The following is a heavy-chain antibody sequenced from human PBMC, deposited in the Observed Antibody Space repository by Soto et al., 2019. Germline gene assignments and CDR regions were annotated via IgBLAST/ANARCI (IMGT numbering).Heavy chain of an antibody. CDR2: ISYDGSIT. D-gene: IGHD6-6*01. J-gene: IGHJ6*02. V-gene: IGHV3-30-3*01. Sequence: QVQLVESGGGVVQPGRSLRLSCAASGFTPSNYAFHWVRQAPGKGPEWVAVISYDGSITHYADSVKGRCTISRDNSKNTLYLQMDSLRAEDTAVYYCEYGMDVWGQGTTVTVSS. CDR1: GFTPSNYA. CDR3: EYGMDV.